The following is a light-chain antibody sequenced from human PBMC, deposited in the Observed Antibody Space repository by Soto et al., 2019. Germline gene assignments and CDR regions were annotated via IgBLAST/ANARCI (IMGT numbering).Light chain of an antibody. CDR2: GAS. J-gene: IGKJ4*01. CDR3: QQFSSYPLT. CDR1: QSVSNNY. Sequence: EIVMTQSPATLALSAGERATLSCRASQSVSNNYLAWYQHKPGQAPRLLIYGASNRATGIPDRFSGGGSGTDFTLTISRLEPEDFAVYYCQQFSSYPLTFGGGTKVDI. V-gene: IGKV3-20*01.